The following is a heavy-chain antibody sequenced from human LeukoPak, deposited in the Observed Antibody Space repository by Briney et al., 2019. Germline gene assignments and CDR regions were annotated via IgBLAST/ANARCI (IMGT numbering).Heavy chain of an antibody. CDR2: IIPIFGTA. J-gene: IGHJ4*02. Sequence: SVKVSCKASGDTLSSHAISWVRQAPGQGLEWMGGIIPIFGTANYAQKFQGRVTITADESTSTAYMELSSLRSEDTAVYYGALNLWFGELTDFDYWGQGTLVTVSP. V-gene: IGHV1-69*13. D-gene: IGHD3-10*01. CDR3: ALNLWFGELTDFDY. CDR1: GDTLSSHA.